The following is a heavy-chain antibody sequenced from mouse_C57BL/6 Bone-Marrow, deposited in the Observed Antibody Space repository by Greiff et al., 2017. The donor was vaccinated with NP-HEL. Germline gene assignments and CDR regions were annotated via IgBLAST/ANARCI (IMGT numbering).Heavy chain of an antibody. CDR3: ARDYYGSYYYAMDY. CDR2: ISSGGSYT. D-gene: IGHD1-1*01. CDR1: GFTFSSYG. Sequence: EVKLVESGGDLVKPGGSLKLSCAASGFTFSSYGMSWVRQTPDKRLEWVATISSGGSYTYYPDSVKGRFTISRDNDKNTLYLQMSWLKSEDTAMYYCARDYYGSYYYAMDYWGQGTSVTVSS. J-gene: IGHJ4*01. V-gene: IGHV5-6*01.